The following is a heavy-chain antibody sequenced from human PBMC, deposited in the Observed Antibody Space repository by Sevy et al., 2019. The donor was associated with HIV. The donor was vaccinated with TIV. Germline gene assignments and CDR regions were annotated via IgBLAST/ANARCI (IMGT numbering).Heavy chain of an antibody. CDR3: TKDPPVYGDFPYGMDV. J-gene: IGHJ6*02. D-gene: IGHD4-17*01. CDR1: GFIFDYYG. CDR2: ISHDGSKK. V-gene: IGHV3-30*18. Sequence: GGSLRLSCAASGFIFDYYGMHGVRQAPCKGLEWVALISHDGSKKYYADSVKGRFTISRENSKNTLYLQMNTLRRDDTAAYFCTKDPPVYGDFPYGMDVWGQGTTVTVSS.